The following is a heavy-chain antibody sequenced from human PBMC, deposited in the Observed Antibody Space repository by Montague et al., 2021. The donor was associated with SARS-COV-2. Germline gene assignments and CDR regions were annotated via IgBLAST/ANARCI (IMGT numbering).Heavy chain of an antibody. Sequence: PALVKPTQTLTLTCTFSGFSLSTSGEAVGWIRQPPGKALEWLALLYWDDDKRYSPSLKSRLTITKDTSKNQVVLTMTNMDPVDTATYYCAHRGGYSWTKPYFDDWGQGTLVTVSS. CDR3: AHRGGYSWTKPYFDD. CDR1: GFSLSTSGEA. D-gene: IGHD1-1*01. V-gene: IGHV2-5*02. J-gene: IGHJ4*02. CDR2: LYWDDDK.